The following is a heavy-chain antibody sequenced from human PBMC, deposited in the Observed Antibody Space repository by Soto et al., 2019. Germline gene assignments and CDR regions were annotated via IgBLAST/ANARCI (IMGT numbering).Heavy chain of an antibody. CDR1: GFTFSSYA. V-gene: IGHV3-23*01. J-gene: IGHJ4*02. D-gene: IGHD3-16*01. CDR2: IRDSGDST. Sequence: GGSLRLSCAASGFTFSSYAMSWVRQAPGKGLEWVSAIRDSGDSTYYADFVRGRFTISRDNSKNTLYMQVHSLTAEDTAVYYCAKDRRAGGNSAFYFDFWGQGAQVTVSS. CDR3: AKDRRAGGNSAFYFDF.